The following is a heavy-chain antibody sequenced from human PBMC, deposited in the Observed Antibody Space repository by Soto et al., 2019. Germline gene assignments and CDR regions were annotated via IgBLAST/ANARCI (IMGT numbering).Heavy chain of an antibody. Sequence: PGESLKISCKGSGYSFTSYWIGWVRQMPGKGLEWMGIIYPGDSDTRYSPSFQGQVTISADKSISTAYLQWSSLKASDTAMYYCATTDTIFGVVTEYYFDYWGQGTLVTVSS. CDR2: IYPGDSDT. J-gene: IGHJ4*02. CDR1: GYSFTSYW. V-gene: IGHV5-51*01. CDR3: ATTDTIFGVVTEYYFDY. D-gene: IGHD3-3*01.